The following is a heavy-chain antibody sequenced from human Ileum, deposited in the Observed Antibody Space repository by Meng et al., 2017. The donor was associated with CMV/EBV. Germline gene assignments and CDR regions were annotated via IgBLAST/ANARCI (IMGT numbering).Heavy chain of an antibody. CDR3: AKNFQWRIDY. V-gene: IGHV3-30*02. Sequence: GGSLRLSCVASGFTFSDYCMHWVRQAPGKGLEWVTFIHYDTRSIDYADSVKGRFTISRDDSKNTLYLQMNSLRPDDTAMYYWAKNFQWRIDYWGQGTLVTVSS. CDR1: GFTFSDYC. J-gene: IGHJ4*02. D-gene: IGHD2-8*01. CDR2: IHYDTRSI.